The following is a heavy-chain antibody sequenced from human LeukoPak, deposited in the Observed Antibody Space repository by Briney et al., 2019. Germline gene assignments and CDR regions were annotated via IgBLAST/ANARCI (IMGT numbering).Heavy chain of an antibody. CDR1: GYTFTSYY. CDR2: INPSGGST. J-gene: IGHJ4*02. Sequence: ASVKVSCKASGYTFTSYYMHWVRQAPGQGLEWMGIINPSGGSTTYVQKFQGRVTMTRNTSTSTVYMALSSLTPEDTAVYYCARAGYWAASGYATIWGQGTLVTVSS. D-gene: IGHD6-13*01. CDR3: ARAGYWAASGYATI. V-gene: IGHV1-46*03.